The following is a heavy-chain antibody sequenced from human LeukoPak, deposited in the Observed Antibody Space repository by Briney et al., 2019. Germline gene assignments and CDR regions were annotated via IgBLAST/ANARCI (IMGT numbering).Heavy chain of an antibody. J-gene: IGHJ4*02. D-gene: IGHD3-10*01. CDR2: IYHSGST. CDR1: GGSISSSSYF. Sequence: PSETLSLTCTVSGGSISSSSYFWGWIRQPPGKGLEWIGSIYHSGSTYYNPSLKSRVTISVDTSKNQFSLKLSSVTAADTAVYYCARHLYYSYVDYWGQGTLVTVSS. CDR3: ARHLYYSYVDY. V-gene: IGHV4-39*01.